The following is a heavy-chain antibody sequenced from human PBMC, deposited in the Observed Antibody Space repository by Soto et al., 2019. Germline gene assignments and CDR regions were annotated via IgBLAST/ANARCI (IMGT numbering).Heavy chain of an antibody. CDR2: ISGSGVDT. CDR1: GFIFSNYA. V-gene: IGHV3-23*01. Sequence: EVQLLESGGGLVQPGGSLRLSCAASGFIFSNYAMSWVRQAPGKGLEWVSAISGSGVDTYYADSVKGRFTFSRDNSRSTLYLQLNSLRAEDTAIYYCAKDFGRGGGSCFDYWGQGTVVTVSS. CDR3: AKDFGRGGGSCFDY. D-gene: IGHD2-15*01. J-gene: IGHJ4*02.